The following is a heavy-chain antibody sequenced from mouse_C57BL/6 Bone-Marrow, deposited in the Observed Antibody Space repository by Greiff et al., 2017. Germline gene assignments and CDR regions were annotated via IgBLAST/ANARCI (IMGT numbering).Heavy chain of an antibody. D-gene: IGHD1-1*01. Sequence: EVKLQESGAELVRPGASVKLSCTASGFNIKDDYMHWVKQRPEQGLEWIGWIDPENGDTDYASKFQGKATITADTSSNTAYLQLSSLTSEDTAVYYCATLTTVVAHWYCDVWGTGTTVTVSS. CDR3: ATLTTVVAHWYCDV. V-gene: IGHV14-4*01. J-gene: IGHJ1*03. CDR2: IDPENGDT. CDR1: GFNIKDDY.